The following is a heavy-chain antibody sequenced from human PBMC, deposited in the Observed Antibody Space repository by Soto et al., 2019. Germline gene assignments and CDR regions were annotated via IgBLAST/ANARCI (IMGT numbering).Heavy chain of an antibody. V-gene: IGHV1-2*02. CDR2: INPNSGGT. J-gene: IGHJ4*02. D-gene: IGHD3-22*01. Sequence: ASVKVSCKASGYTFTAYYLHWVRQAPGHGLEWMGCINPNSGGTNYAQNFQGRLTMTRDRSISTAYLDLSRLRSDDTAVYYCARDTERDSSGYYSEGSDYWGQGTLVTVSS. CDR3: ARDTERDSSGYYSEGSDY. CDR1: GYTFTAYY.